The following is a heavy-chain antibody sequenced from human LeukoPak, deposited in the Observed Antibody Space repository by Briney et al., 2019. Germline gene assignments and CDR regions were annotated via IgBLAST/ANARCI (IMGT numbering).Heavy chain of an antibody. Sequence: GESLKISCKGSGYSFTSYWIGWVRQMPGKGLEWMGIIYPGDSDTRYSPSFQGQVTISADKSISTAYLQWSSLKASDTAMYYCARCRSSGGRDYYYYMDVWGKGTTVTISS. CDR2: IYPGDSDT. D-gene: IGHD6-19*01. CDR3: ARCRSSGGRDYYYYMDV. CDR1: GYSFTSYW. J-gene: IGHJ6*03. V-gene: IGHV5-51*01.